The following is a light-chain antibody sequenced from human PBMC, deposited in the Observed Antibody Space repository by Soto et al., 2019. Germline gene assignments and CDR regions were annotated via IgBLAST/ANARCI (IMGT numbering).Light chain of an antibody. J-gene: IGKJ5*01. CDR2: DTS. CDR3: QQYGTSEII. V-gene: IGKV3-20*01. CDR1: QSLANSF. Sequence: FVLTQSPVTLSFSPGEIATLSCSSSQSLANSFIAWYQQKPGQAPRLLIYDTSSRASGIPDRFSGSGSGTDFTLTISRLETEDFAVFYCQQYGTSEIIFGQGTRLEIK.